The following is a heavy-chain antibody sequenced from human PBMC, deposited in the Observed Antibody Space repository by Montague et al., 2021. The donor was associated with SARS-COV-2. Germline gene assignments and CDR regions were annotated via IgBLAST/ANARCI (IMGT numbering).Heavy chain of an antibody. CDR2: IWYDGSNK. J-gene: IGHJ6*02. D-gene: IGHD5-24*01. Sequence: SLRLSCAASGFTFSSYGMHWVRQAPGKGLEWVAVIWYDGSNKYYADSVKGRFTISRDNAKDSLYLQMNSLRAEDTAVYYCATMATDLYYNGMDVWGQGTTVTVSS. V-gene: IGHV3-33*03. CDR3: ATMATDLYYNGMDV. CDR1: GFTFSSYG.